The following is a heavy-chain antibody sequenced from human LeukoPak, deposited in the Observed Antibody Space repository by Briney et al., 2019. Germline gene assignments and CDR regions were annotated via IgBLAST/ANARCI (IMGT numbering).Heavy chain of an antibody. J-gene: IGHJ3*02. CDR2: TRNKARGYTT. D-gene: IGHD3-22*01. CDR3: ARDGAEGDNSAFDI. Sequence: PGGSLRLSCAASGVTLSDHHMDWVRQAPGKGLEWVGRTRNKARGYTTEYAASAKGRFTISRDDSKTLVFLQMNSLKTEDTAVYSCARDGAEGDNSAFDIWGQGTVVTVSS. CDR1: GVTLSDHH. V-gene: IGHV3-72*01.